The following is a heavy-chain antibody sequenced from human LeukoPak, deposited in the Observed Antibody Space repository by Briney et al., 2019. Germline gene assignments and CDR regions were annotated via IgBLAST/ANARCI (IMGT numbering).Heavy chain of an antibody. J-gene: IGHJ4*02. CDR3: AREGPLAARPPIWGSYRPPFSYFDY. D-gene: IGHD3-16*02. Sequence: ASETLSLTCAVYGGSFSGYYWSWIRQPPGKGLEWIGEINHSGSTNYNPSLKSRVTISVDTSKNQFSLKLSSVTAADTAVYYCAREGPLAARPPIWGSYRPPFSYFDYWRQGTLVTVSS. V-gene: IGHV4-34*01. CDR2: INHSGST. CDR1: GGSFSGYY.